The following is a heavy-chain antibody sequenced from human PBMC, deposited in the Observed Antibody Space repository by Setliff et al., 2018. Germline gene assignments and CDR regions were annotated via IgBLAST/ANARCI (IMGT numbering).Heavy chain of an antibody. D-gene: IGHD1-26*01. CDR2: IYYSGST. CDR3: VRQGADTGSNYDKYFRH. J-gene: IGHJ1*01. V-gene: IGHV4-31*03. Sequence: PSETLSLTCTVSGGSISRGDYYWSWIRQHPGKGLEWIGYIYYSGSTYYNPSLKSRVTISVDTSKNQFSLKLSSVTAADTAVYYCVRQGADTGSNYDKYFRHWGQGTLVTVSS. CDR1: GGSISRGDYY.